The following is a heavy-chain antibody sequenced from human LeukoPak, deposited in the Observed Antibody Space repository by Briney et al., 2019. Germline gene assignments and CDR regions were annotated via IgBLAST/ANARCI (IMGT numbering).Heavy chain of an antibody. V-gene: IGHV3-33*01. CDR2: IWYDGSNK. CDR3: ARERASAPGFDY. CDR1: VFTFSSYG. Sequence: PGMSLTLSCAASVFTFSSYGMHWVRQAPGKGLEWVAVIWYDGSNKYYADSVKGRFTISRDNSKNTLDLQRHSLRAEDTAVYYCARERASAPGFDYWGQGTLVTVSS. J-gene: IGHJ4*02. D-gene: IGHD5-12*01.